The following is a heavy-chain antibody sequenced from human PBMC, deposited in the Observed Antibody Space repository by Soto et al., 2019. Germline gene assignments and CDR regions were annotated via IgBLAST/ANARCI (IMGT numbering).Heavy chain of an antibody. CDR2: ISGSGGST. V-gene: IGHV3-23*01. Sequence: GGSMRLSCAASGFTFSSYAMSWVRPAPGKGLEWVSAISGSGGSTYYADSVKGRFTISRDNSKNTLYLQMNSLRAEDTAVYYCAKLALYYDSSGQSYYFDYWGQGTLVTVSS. CDR3: AKLALYYDSSGQSYYFDY. D-gene: IGHD3-22*01. CDR1: GFTFSSYA. J-gene: IGHJ4*02.